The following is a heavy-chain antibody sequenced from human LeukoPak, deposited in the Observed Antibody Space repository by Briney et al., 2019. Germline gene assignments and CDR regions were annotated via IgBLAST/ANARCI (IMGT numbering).Heavy chain of an antibody. CDR3: AKDRSSSTSCSNY. V-gene: IGHV3-33*06. CDR2: IWYDATNK. D-gene: IGHD2-2*01. Sequence: GALRLSCSASGFTFSRHGMHWVRQAPGKGLEWVAVIWYDATNKYYADSVKGRFTISRDNSKNMLYLEMDSLRVEDTAIYYCAKDRSSSTSCSNYWGRGTLVTVSS. CDR1: GFTFSRHG. J-gene: IGHJ4*02.